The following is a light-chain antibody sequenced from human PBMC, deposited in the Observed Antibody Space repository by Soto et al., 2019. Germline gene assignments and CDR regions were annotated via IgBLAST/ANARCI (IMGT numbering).Light chain of an antibody. CDR3: QQANSFPLT. V-gene: IGKV1-12*01. CDR1: QNIRSR. J-gene: IGKJ4*01. CDR2: AAS. Sequence: QITQSAATLSASVGDRVTITCRASQNIRSRLAWYQQKPGKAPKLLIYAASSLQSGVPSRFSGSGSGTDFTLTISSLQPEDFAIYYCQQANSFPLTFGGGTKVDIK.